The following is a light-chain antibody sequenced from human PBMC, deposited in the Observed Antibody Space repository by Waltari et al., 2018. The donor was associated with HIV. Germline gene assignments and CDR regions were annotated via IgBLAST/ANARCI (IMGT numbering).Light chain of an antibody. V-gene: IGKV3-20*01. Sequence: EIVLAQSPRTLSLSPGERATLSFRASQTVTSNYLAWYQVRPGQAPRLLIYGASIRATGVPDKFSGSWSGTDFTLTIGRLEPEDFAVYYCHQYGTSPRTFGQGSKVEIK. CDR1: QTVTSNY. CDR3: HQYGTSPRT. J-gene: IGKJ2*01. CDR2: GAS.